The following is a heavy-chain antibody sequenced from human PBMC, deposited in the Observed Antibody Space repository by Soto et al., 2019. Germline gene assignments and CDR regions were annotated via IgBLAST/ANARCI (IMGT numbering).Heavy chain of an antibody. CDR2: IYYIGNT. Sequence: QVQLQESGPGLVKPSETLSLTCTVSGGSIDGYYWTWIRQPPGKGLEWIGYIYYIGNTNYNPSLKSRLPISVATSKNQSALRLSSVTAADTAVYYCGGVRRGRREDGFDMWGQGTMVTVSS. J-gene: IGHJ3*02. D-gene: IGHD3-10*01. CDR1: GGSIDGYY. CDR3: GGVRRGRREDGFDM. V-gene: IGHV4-59*01.